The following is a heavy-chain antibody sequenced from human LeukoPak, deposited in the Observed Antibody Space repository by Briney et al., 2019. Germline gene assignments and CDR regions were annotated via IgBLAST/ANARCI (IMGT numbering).Heavy chain of an antibody. J-gene: IGHJ4*02. CDR3: ARTPYRGSNSGSYTDY. CDR2: INHSGST. CDR1: GGSFSSYY. D-gene: IGHD1-26*01. V-gene: IGHV4-34*01. Sequence: SETLSLTCAVYGGSFSSYYWSWIRQPPGKGLEWIGDINHSGSTNYNPSLKSRVTISVDTSKNHFSLKLTSVTAADTAVYYCARTPYRGSNSGSYTDYWGQGILVTVSS.